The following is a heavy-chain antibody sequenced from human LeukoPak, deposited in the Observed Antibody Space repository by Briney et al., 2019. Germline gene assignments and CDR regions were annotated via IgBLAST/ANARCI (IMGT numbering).Heavy chain of an antibody. Sequence: GGSLRLSCAASGFTVSSNYMSWVRQAPGKGLEWVSVIYSGGSTYYADSVKGRFTISRDNSKNTLYLQMNSLRAEDTAVYYCARGTVGATSTGDAFDIWGQGTMVTVSS. CDR3: ARGTVGATSTGDAFDI. J-gene: IGHJ3*02. V-gene: IGHV3-53*01. CDR1: GFTVSSNY. CDR2: IYSGGST. D-gene: IGHD1-26*01.